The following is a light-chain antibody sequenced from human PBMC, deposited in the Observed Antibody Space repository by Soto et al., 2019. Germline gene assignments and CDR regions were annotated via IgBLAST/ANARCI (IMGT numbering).Light chain of an antibody. V-gene: IGKV3-20*01. CDR3: QQYGSSPSWT. J-gene: IGKJ1*01. Sequence: EIVLTQSPGTLSLSPGERATLSCRASQSVSSSYLAWYQQKPGQAPRLLIYGASSRATGIPDRFSGSGSGTDFTLTISRLEPEDFAVYYGQQYGSSPSWTFGQRTKVEIK. CDR2: GAS. CDR1: QSVSSSY.